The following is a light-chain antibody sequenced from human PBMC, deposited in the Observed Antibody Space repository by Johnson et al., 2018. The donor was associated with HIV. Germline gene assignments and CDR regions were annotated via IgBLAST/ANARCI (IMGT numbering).Light chain of an antibody. CDR2: DNN. V-gene: IGLV1-51*01. CDR1: SSNIGSNY. CDR3: GTWYSSLSAGV. J-gene: IGLJ1*01. Sequence: QSVLTQPPSVSAAPGQKVTISCSGSSSNIGSNYVSWYQQVPGTAPKLLIYDNNKRPSGIPDRFSGSKSGTSATLGITGLQTGDEADYYCGTWYSSLSAGVFGTGTQVTV.